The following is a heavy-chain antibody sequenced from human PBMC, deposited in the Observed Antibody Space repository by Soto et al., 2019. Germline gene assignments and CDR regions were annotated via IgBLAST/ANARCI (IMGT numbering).Heavy chain of an antibody. Sequence: ASVKVSCKASGYTFTGYYMHWVRQAPGQGLEWMGWINPNSGGTNYAQKFQGRVTMTRDTSISTAYMELSRLRSDDTAVYYCARGSSVVVDAPPRLNWLDPWGQGTMVTVYS. CDR3: ARGSSVVVDAPPRLNWLDP. CDR2: INPNSGGT. V-gene: IGHV1-2*02. D-gene: IGHD2-15*01. CDR1: GYTFTGYY. J-gene: IGHJ5*02.